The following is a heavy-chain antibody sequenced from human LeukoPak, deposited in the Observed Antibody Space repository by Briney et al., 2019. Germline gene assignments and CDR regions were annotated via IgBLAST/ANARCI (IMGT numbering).Heavy chain of an antibody. V-gene: IGHV3-7*01. CDR1: GFTFKKYW. Sequence: GGSLRLSCAASGFTFKKYWMNWVRQVPGKGLECLANIKEDGSEKYYVDSVKGRFTISRDNAKNSLYLQMNSLRAEDTAVYYCARDVGWSYDFWSGVTDNWFDPWGQGTLVTVSS. CDR3: ARDVGWSYDFWSGVTDNWFDP. J-gene: IGHJ5*02. CDR2: IKEDGSEK. D-gene: IGHD3-3*01.